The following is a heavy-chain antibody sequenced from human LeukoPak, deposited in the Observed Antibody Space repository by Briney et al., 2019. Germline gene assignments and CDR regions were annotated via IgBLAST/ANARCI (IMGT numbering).Heavy chain of an antibody. CDR1: GGSISSSSYY. J-gene: IGHJ4*02. CDR3: ARHRELGSAGDY. D-gene: IGHD1-26*01. V-gene: IGHV4-39*01. Sequence: SETLSLTCTVSGGSISSSSYYWGWIRQPPGKGLEWIGSIYYSGSTYYNPSLKSRVTISVDTSKNQFSLKPSSVTAADTAVYYCARHRELGSAGDYWGQGTLVTVSS. CDR2: IYYSGST.